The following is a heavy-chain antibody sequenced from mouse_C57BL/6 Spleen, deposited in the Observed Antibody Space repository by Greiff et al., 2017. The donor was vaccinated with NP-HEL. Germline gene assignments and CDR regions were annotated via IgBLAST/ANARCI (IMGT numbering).Heavy chain of an antibody. J-gene: IGHJ2*01. V-gene: IGHV8-8*01. Sequence: QVQLKESGPGILQPSQTLSLTCSFSGFSLSTFGMGVGWIRQPSGKGLEWLAHIWWDDDKYYNPTLKSRLTISKDTSKNQVFLKIANVDTADTATYDCARIDTTVVVDFDYWGQGTTLTVSS. CDR3: ARIDTTVVVDFDY. D-gene: IGHD1-1*01. CDR2: IWWDDDK. CDR1: GFSLSTFGMG.